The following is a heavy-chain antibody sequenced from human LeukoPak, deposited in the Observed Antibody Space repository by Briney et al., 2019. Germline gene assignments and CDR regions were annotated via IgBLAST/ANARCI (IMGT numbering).Heavy chain of an antibody. J-gene: IGHJ4*02. D-gene: IGHD2-15*01. CDR2: IKPDGSGT. Sequence: PGGSLRLSCAASNFIFSNYWMHWVRQAPGRGLEWVANIKPDGSGTYYVDALKGRFTISRDNAKNSLYLQMNSLRAEDTAVYYCASLTVTGGSLSDYWGQGTLVTVSS. CDR1: NFIFSNYW. V-gene: IGHV3-7*02. CDR3: ASLTVTGGSLSDY.